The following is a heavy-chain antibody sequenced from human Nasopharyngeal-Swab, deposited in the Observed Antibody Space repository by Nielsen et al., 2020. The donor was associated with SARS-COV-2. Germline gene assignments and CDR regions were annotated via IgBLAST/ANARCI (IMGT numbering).Heavy chain of an antibody. Sequence: GESLKISCAGSGFTFSSSWMHWVRQAPGRGLVWVSRMKTDGSDIQYADSVKGRFTISSDNAKNTLYLQMNNLRDEDTAVYFCARAGNYYFESVGQGTLVTVSS. CDR2: MKTDGSDI. V-gene: IGHV3-74*03. J-gene: IGHJ4*02. CDR1: GFTFSSSW. CDR3: ARAGNYYFES.